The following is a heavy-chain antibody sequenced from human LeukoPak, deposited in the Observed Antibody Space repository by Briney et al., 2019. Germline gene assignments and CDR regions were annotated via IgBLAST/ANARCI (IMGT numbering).Heavy chain of an antibody. CDR3: ARASITMNDAFDI. V-gene: IGHV4-59*01. D-gene: IGHD3-22*01. CDR1: GGSISSYY. CDR2: IYYSGST. Sequence: SETLSLTCTVSGGSISSYYWSWIRQPPGKGLEWIGYIYYSGSTNYIPSLKSRVTISVDTSKNQFSLKLSSVTAADTAVYYCARASITMNDAFDIWGQGTMVTVSS. J-gene: IGHJ3*02.